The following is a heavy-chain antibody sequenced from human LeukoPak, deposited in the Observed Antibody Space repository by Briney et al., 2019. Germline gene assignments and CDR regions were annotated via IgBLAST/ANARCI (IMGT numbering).Heavy chain of an antibody. V-gene: IGHV3-7*04. CDR2: IKQDGSER. J-gene: IGHJ4*02. CDR3: ARDFRQSIDY. CDR1: GFILSSYW. Sequence: PGGPLRLPCAASGFILSSYWMIWVRRAPGKGLEWVANIKQDGSERYYVDSVKGRFTISRDNAKNSLYLQMNSLRAEDTAVYYCARDFRQSIDYWGQGTLVTVSS.